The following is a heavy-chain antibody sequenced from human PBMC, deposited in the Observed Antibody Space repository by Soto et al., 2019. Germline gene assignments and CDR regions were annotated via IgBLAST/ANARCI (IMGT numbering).Heavy chain of an antibody. CDR2: IIPIFGTA. J-gene: IGHJ6*02. CDR1: GGTFSSYA. D-gene: IGHD5-18*01. V-gene: IGHV1-69*13. Sequence: ASVKVSCKASGGTFSSYAISWVRQAPGQVLEWMGGIIPIFGTANYAQKFQGRVTITADESTSTAYMELSSLRSEDTAVYYCAGSGYAPRYYYYGMDVWGQGTTVTVS. CDR3: AGSGYAPRYYYYGMDV.